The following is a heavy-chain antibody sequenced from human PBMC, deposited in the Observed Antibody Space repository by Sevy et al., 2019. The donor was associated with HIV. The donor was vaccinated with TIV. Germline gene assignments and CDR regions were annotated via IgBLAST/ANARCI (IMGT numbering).Heavy chain of an antibody. Sequence: GGSLRLSCAASGFTFSHYAMHWVRQAPGKGLEWVAVISYDGINKYYAESVRGRFTISRDYSKNTLYLQMNSLRAEETAVYYCAHPVLRFFDWFEIDYWGQGTLVTVSS. CDR2: ISYDGINK. CDR1: GFTFSHYA. D-gene: IGHD3-9*01. V-gene: IGHV3-30*04. J-gene: IGHJ4*02. CDR3: AHPVLRFFDWFEIDY.